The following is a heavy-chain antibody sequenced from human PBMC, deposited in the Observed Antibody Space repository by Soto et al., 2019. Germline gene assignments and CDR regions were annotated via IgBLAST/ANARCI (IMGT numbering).Heavy chain of an antibody. D-gene: IGHD1-26*01. V-gene: IGHV4-39*01. J-gene: IGHJ5*02. CDR1: GGSIRSSSYY. Sequence: QLQLQESGPGLVKPSETLSLPCTVSGGSIRSSSYYWGWIRQPPGKGLEWIVSIYYSGSTYYNPSLKSRVTISVDSSKNQFSLKLSSVTAADTAVYYCARPCPGASGWFDPCCQGTLVTVSS. CDR2: IYYSGST. CDR3: ARPCPGASGWFDP.